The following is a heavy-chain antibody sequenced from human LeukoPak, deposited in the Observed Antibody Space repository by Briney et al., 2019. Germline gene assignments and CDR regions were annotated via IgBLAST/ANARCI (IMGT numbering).Heavy chain of an antibody. Sequence: GGSLRLSCAASGFVFNNYGMHWVRQAPGKGLEWVAVIWTDGSKKSYADSVKGRFTFTRGNSKNMLYLQMDSLRADDTAVYYCARRSSETSGLDYWGQGILVTVSS. V-gene: IGHV3-33*01. J-gene: IGHJ4*02. CDR3: ARRSSETSGLDY. CDR2: IWTDGSKK. D-gene: IGHD1-26*01. CDR1: GFVFNNYG.